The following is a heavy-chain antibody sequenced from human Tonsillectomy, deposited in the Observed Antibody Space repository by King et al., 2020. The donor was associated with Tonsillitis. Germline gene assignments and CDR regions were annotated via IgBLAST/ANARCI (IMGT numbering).Heavy chain of an antibody. CDR1: GYTFGDHF. D-gene: IGHD1-26*01. CDR3: ARDSGTFPDY. Sequence: QLVQSGAEVKKPGASVKVSCKASGYTFGDHFMHWGRQAPGQGLEWMGWSNPNSGGRHYAQKFQGRVTMTRDTSISTAYMELSSLRSDDTAVYYCARDSGTFPDYWGQGTLVTVSS. J-gene: IGHJ4*02. V-gene: IGHV1-2*02. CDR2: SNPNSGGR.